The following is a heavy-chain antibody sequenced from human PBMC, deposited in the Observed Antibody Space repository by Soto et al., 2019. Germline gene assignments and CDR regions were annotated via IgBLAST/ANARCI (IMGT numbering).Heavy chain of an antibody. V-gene: IGHV4-39*01. CDR1: GGPISSSSYY. CDR2: IYYSGST. J-gene: IGHJ6*02. Sequence: SETLSLTCTVSGGPISSSSYYWGWIRQPPGKGLEWIGSIYYSGSTYYNPSLKSRVTISVDTSKNQFSLKLSSVTAADTAVYYCARLGWAAVAENYYYYGMDVWGQGTTLTVSS. CDR3: ARLGWAAVAENYYYYGMDV. D-gene: IGHD6-19*01.